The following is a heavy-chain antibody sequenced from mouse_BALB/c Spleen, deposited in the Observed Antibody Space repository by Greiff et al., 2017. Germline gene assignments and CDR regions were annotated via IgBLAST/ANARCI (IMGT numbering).Heavy chain of an antibody. D-gene: IGHD2-14*01. V-gene: IGHV1-9*01. CDR3: ASLTFHRYDDAAWFAY. Sequence: VQLQQSGAELMKPGASVKISCKATGYTFSSYWIEWVKQRPGHGLEWIGEILPGSGSTNYNEKFKGKATFTADTSSNTAYMQLSSLTSEDSAVYYCASLTFHRYDDAAWFAYWGQGTLVTVSA. J-gene: IGHJ3*01. CDR2: ILPGSGST. CDR1: GYTFSSYW.